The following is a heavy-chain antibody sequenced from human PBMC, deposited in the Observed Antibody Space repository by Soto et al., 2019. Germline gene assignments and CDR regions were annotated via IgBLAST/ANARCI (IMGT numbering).Heavy chain of an antibody. V-gene: IGHV3-30*18. D-gene: IGHD1-26*01. CDR3: AKPYSGSPPKNFDY. CDR1: GFSFSIYG. J-gene: IGHJ4*01. Sequence: RLSCVASGFSFSIYGMYWVRQAPGKGLEWVAAISYDGSNKYYVDSVRGRFTISRDNSKNTVYLQMNSLRAEDTAVYYCAKPYSGSPPKNFDYWGQGTLVTVSS. CDR2: ISYDGSNK.